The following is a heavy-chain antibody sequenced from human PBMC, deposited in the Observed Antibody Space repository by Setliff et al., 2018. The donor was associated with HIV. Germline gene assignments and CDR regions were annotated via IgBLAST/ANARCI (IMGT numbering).Heavy chain of an antibody. V-gene: IGHV4-38-2*02. D-gene: IGHD4-17*01. Sequence: SLTCTVSGYSISSRYYWGWIRQSPGKGLEWIGSIYHSGSTQYNPSLKSRVTISVDTPKNQFSLKLSSVTAADTAVYYCASSPAWRSDYGLHTFDYWGQGTLVTVSS. CDR3: ASSPAWRSDYGLHTFDY. J-gene: IGHJ4*02. CDR1: GYSISSRYY. CDR2: IYHSGST.